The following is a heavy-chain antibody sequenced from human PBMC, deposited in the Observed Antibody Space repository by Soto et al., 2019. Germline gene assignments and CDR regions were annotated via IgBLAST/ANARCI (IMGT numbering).Heavy chain of an antibody. CDR1: AYTATSYE. Sequence: GASLRVSCKASAYTATSYEINWVRQATRQGVERMGWMNPNSGYAGYSQKFQGRVTMTRITSISTAYMELSSLRSEDTAVYYCARGGCSGGSCYSTWFDPLGQGTLVNVSS. V-gene: IGHV1-8*01. CDR2: MNPNSGYA. D-gene: IGHD2-15*01. CDR3: ARGGCSGGSCYSTWFDP. J-gene: IGHJ5*02.